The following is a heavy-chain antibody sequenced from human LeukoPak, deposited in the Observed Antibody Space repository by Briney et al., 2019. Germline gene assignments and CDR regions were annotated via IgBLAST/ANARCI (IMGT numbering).Heavy chain of an antibody. CDR2: IFHSGNS. CDR3: ARVGYNWNLWFDF. V-gene: IGHV4-38-2*02. J-gene: IGHJ3*01. Sequence: SETLSLTCTVSGYSMSSGYYWGWIRPPPGKGLQWIGSIFHSGNSYYNPSLKSRVTISVDTSKNQFSLKVNSVTAADTAVYYCARVGYNWNLWFDFWGQGTTVTVSS. CDR1: GYSMSSGYY. D-gene: IGHD1-7*01.